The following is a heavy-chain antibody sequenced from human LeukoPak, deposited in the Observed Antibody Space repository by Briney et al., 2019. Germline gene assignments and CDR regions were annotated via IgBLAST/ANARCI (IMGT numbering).Heavy chain of an antibody. CDR1: GGSFSGYY. Sequence: SETLSLTCAVYGGSFSGYYWSWIRQPPGKGLEWIGEINHSRSTNYNPTLKSRVTISVDTSKNQFYLKLSSVTAADTAVYYCARWEGGSYYDFDYWGQGTLVTVSS. D-gene: IGHD1-26*01. CDR2: INHSRST. V-gene: IGHV4-34*01. J-gene: IGHJ4*02. CDR3: ARWEGGSYYDFDY.